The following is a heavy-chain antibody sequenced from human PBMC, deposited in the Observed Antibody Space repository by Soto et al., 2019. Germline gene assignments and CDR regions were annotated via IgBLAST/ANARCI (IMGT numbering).Heavy chain of an antibody. D-gene: IGHD3-10*01. CDR2: INAGNGNT. J-gene: IGHJ6*02. CDR3: ATRGRSLGYYYGMDV. Sequence: QVQLVQSGAEVKKPGASVKVSCKASGYTFTGYAMHWVRQAPGQRLEWMGWINAGNGNTKYSQKFQGRVTITRDTFASTAYMELSSLRSEDTAVYYCATRGRSLGYYYGMDVWGQGTTVTVSS. CDR1: GYTFTGYA. V-gene: IGHV1-3*01.